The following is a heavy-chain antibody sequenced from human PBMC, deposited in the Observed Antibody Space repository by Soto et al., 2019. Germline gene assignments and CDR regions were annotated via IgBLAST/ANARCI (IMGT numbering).Heavy chain of an antibody. CDR3: VIAVAGLFDY. CDR1: GCSISSSSYY. CDR2: IYYSGST. V-gene: IGHV4-39*01. J-gene: IGHJ4*02. D-gene: IGHD6-19*01. Sequence: QLQLQESGPGLVKPSETLSLTSTVSGCSISSSSYYWGWIRQPPGKGLEWIGSIYYSGSTYYNPSLKSRVTIYVDTSKNQFSLKLSSVTAADTAVYYCVIAVAGLFDYWGQGTLVTVSS.